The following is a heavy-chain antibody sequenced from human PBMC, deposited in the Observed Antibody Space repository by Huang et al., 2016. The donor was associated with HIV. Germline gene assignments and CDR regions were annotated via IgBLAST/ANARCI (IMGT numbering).Heavy chain of an antibody. CDR2: ISASGDTK. Sequence: EVRLLESGGRLVQSGESLRLSCAASGFTFNIYAMSWVRKAPGKGLEWVAGISASGDTKNYPDSVKGRFTISRDNSRSILYLQMNSLGVEATAMYYCAKPYSGSSNQVFDYWGQGTMVTVSS. J-gene: IGHJ4*02. CDR3: AKPYSGSSNQVFDY. D-gene: IGHD1-26*01. V-gene: IGHV3-23*01. CDR1: GFTFNIYA.